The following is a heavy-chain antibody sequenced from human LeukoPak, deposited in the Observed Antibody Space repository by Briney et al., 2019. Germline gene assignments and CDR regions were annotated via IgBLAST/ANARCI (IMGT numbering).Heavy chain of an antibody. CDR1: GFTFSSYS. J-gene: IGHJ4*02. CDR2: ISSSSSTI. D-gene: IGHD1-26*01. CDR3: ARDRGGSYSAIDY. V-gene: IGHV3-48*04. Sequence: GGSLRLSCAASGFTFSSYSMNWVRQAPGKGLEWVSFISSSSSTIYYEGSVKGRLTISKDNAKNSLYLQMNSLRAEDTAVYYCARDRGGSYSAIDYWGQGTLVTVSS.